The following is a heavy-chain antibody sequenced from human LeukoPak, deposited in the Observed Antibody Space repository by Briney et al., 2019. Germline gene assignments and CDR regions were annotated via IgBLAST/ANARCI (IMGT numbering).Heavy chain of an antibody. CDR3: AREGAYESGY. J-gene: IGHJ4*02. CDR2: INHSGST. CDR1: GGSFSGYY. Sequence: PSETLSLTCAVYGGSFSGYYWSWIRQPPGKGLEWIGEINHSGSTNYNPSLKSRVTISVDTSKNQFSLKLSSVTAADTAVYYCAREGAYESGYWGQGTLVTVSS. V-gene: IGHV4-34*01. D-gene: IGHD5-12*01.